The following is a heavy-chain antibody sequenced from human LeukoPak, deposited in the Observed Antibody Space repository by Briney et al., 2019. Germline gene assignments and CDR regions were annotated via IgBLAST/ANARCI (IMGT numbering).Heavy chain of an antibody. J-gene: IGHJ5*02. CDR2: IKQDGSEK. CDR1: GFTFSSYW. CDR3: ARVCYDYVWGSYRFNWFDP. Sequence: TGGSLRLSCAASGFTFSSYWMSWVRQAPGKGLEWVANIKQDGSEKYYVDSVKGRFTISRDNAKNSLYLQMNSLRAEDTAVYYSARVCYDYVWGSYRFNWFDPWGQGTLVTVSS. D-gene: IGHD3-16*02. V-gene: IGHV3-7*02.